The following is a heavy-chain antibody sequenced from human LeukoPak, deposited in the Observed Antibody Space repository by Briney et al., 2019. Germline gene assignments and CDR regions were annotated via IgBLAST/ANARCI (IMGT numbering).Heavy chain of an antibody. CDR3: ARGALNYYYYYMDV. J-gene: IGHJ6*03. Sequence: SVKVSCKASGGTFSSYAISWVQQAPGQGLEWMGGIIPIFGTANYAQKFQGRVTITADKSTSTAYMELSSLRSEDTAVYYCARGALNYYYYYMDVWGKGTTVTVSS. CDR2: IIPIFGTA. CDR1: GGTFSSYA. V-gene: IGHV1-69*06.